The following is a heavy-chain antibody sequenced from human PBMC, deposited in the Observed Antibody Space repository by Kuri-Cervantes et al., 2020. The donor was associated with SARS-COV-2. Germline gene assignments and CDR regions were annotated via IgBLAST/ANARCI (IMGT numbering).Heavy chain of an antibody. D-gene: IGHD1-1*01. J-gene: IGHJ4*02. V-gene: IGHV3-74*01. CDR1: GFTFSGHW. CDR2: INPDGSYT. CDR3: VRDGDHWNFDY. Sequence: GESLKISCAASGFTFSGHWIHWVRQAPGKGLVWVSRINPDGSYTNNADSVKGRFTLSRDNAKNMLFLQMNSLRAGDTAAYYCVRDGDHWNFDYWGQGTLVTVSS.